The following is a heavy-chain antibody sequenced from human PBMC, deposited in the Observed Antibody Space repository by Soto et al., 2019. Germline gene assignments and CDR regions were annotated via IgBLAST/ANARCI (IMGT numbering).Heavy chain of an antibody. Sequence: QVQLQESGPGLVKPSQTLSLTCTVSGASMSSGGYYWTWIRQSPGKGLEWIGYIYYSGSTYYNPSLESRVAISLDTSRSQFSLTLHSVIAADTAIYYCARDRHNNFFDPWGQGTLVTVSS. V-gene: IGHV4-31*03. CDR1: GASMSSGGYY. J-gene: IGHJ5*02. CDR3: ARDRHNNFFDP. CDR2: IYYSGST. D-gene: IGHD6-6*01.